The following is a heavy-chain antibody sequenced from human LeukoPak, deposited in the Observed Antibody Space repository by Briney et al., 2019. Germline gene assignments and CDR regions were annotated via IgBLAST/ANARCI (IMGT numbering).Heavy chain of an antibody. Sequence: GGSLRLSCAVSGFTFSTYWMSWVRQAPGKGLEWVANTKTDGSEKYYVDSVKGRFTISRDNAKNSLYLQMNSLRAEDTAVYYCARDWNGSGSPNDFWGQGTLVTVSS. CDR2: TKTDGSEK. CDR1: GFTFSTYW. V-gene: IGHV3-7*01. CDR3: ARDWNGSGSPNDF. J-gene: IGHJ4*02. D-gene: IGHD3-10*01.